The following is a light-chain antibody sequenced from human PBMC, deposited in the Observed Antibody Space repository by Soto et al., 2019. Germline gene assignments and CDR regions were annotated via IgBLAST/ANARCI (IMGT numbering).Light chain of an antibody. CDR1: QSVSNNY. V-gene: IGKV3-20*01. CDR2: GAS. CDR3: QQYGSSPRT. Sequence: ILLTQSLGTLSLSQGERATLSCRASQSVSNNYLAWYQQKPGQAPRLLIYGASNRATGIPDRFSGSGSGTDFTLTISRLEPEDFAVNYCQQYGSSPRTFWQGTKVDIK. J-gene: IGKJ1*01.